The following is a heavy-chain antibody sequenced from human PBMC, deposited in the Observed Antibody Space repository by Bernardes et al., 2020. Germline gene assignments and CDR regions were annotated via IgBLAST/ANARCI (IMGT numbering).Heavy chain of an antibody. CDR3: AKASEYCDSATCYGYFDK. V-gene: IGHV3-23*01. CDR1: GFPFSNYD. J-gene: IGHJ4*02. D-gene: IGHD2-2*01. Sequence: GGSLSLSCAASGFPFSNYDLNWVRQTPGKGLEWVSGISSRGSRSYFADSVKSRFTISRDNTKNTLYLEMNNLGAEDTALYFCAKASEYCDSATCYGYFDKWGQGTLVTVSS. CDR2: ISSRGSRS.